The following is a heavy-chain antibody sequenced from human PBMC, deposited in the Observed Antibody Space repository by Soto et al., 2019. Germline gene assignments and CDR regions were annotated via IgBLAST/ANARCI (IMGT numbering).Heavy chain of an antibody. Sequence: QVQLVQSGAEEKKLGASVKVSCKASGYTFTSYAMHWVRQAPGQRLEWMGWINAGNGNTKYSQKLQGRVTITRDTTESTAYMELSSLRSEDKAVYYCARAPGGTGIAEYWGQGTLVTVSS. CDR3: ARAPGGTGIAEY. CDR1: GYTFTSYA. V-gene: IGHV1-3*05. J-gene: IGHJ4*02. CDR2: INAGNGNT. D-gene: IGHD6-13*01.